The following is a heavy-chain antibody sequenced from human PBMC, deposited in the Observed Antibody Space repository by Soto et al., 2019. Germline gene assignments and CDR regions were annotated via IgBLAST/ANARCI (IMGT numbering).Heavy chain of an antibody. Sequence: PSQTLSLTCAISGDSVSSNSAAWNWIRQSPSRGLEWLGRTYYRSKWYNDYAVSVKSRITINPDTSKNQFSLQLNSVTPEDTAVYYCAGIIVVPAAIPNYNWFDPWGQGTLVTVSS. D-gene: IGHD2-2*02. CDR3: AGIIVVPAAIPNYNWFDP. CDR2: TYYRSKWYN. CDR1: GDSVSSNSAA. V-gene: IGHV6-1*01. J-gene: IGHJ5*02.